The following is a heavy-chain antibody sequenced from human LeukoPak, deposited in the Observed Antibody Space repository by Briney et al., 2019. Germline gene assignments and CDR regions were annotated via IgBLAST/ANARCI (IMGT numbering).Heavy chain of an antibody. V-gene: IGHV4-39*07. CDR3: ARRPRFDYDSSGYRNWFDP. D-gene: IGHD3-22*01. CDR1: GGSISSSSYY. CDR2: INHSGST. Sequence: PSETLSLTCTVSGGSISSSSYYWSWIRQPPGKGLEWIGEINHSGSTNYNPSLKSRVTISVDTSKNQFSLKLSSVTAADTAVYYCARRPRFDYDSSGYRNWFDPWGQGTLVTVSS. J-gene: IGHJ5*02.